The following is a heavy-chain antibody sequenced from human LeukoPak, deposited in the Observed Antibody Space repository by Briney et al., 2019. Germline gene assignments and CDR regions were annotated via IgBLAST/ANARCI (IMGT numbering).Heavy chain of an antibody. CDR1: TFTFSSFW. V-gene: IGHV3-7*01. J-gene: IGHJ4*02. CDR3: ARGGPTGALDD. CDR2: INEDGSQK. Sequence: PGGSLRLSCAPSTFTFSSFWMTWVRQAPGKGLEWVADINEDGSQKYYVDSVKGRFTISRDNAKNSLYLQMNSLRAEDTALYYCARGGPTGALDDWGQGTLLTVSS. D-gene: IGHD7-27*01.